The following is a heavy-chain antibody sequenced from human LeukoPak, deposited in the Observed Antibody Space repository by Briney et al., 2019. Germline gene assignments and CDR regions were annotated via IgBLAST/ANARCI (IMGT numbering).Heavy chain of an antibody. CDR1: GGSFSGYY. CDR3: ARGGGGTGRITMVRPYFDY. D-gene: IGHD3-10*01. J-gene: IGHJ4*02. CDR2: INHSGST. Sequence: KPSETLSLTCAVYGGSFSGYYWSWIRQPPGKGLEWIGEINHSGSTNYNPSLKSRVTISVDTSKNQSSLKLSSVTAADTAVYYCARGGGGTGRITMVRPYFDYWGQGTLVTVSS. V-gene: IGHV4-34*01.